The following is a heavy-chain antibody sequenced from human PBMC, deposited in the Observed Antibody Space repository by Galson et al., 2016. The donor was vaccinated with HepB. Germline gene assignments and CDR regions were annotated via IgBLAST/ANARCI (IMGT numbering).Heavy chain of an antibody. J-gene: IGHJ2*01. CDR2: ISGPGDKT. Sequence: SCAASGFSFRDNSMSWVRQAPGKRLEWVSAISGPGDKTWYIDYLRGRFTISRDNSKNTVYLQLDRVTTKDTALYYCTKERFGSAYGEFWGRGTLVTVSS. CDR3: TKERFGSAYGEF. CDR1: GFSFRDNS. V-gene: IGHV3-23*01. D-gene: IGHD3-10*01.